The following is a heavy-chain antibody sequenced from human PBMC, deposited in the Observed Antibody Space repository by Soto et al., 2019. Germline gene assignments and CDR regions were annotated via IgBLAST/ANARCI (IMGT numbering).Heavy chain of an antibody. V-gene: IGHV3-74*01. CDR3: ARETYSFNDY. CDR1: GFTFSGYW. J-gene: IGHJ4*02. D-gene: IGHD4-4*01. CDR2: INPDGGST. Sequence: GGSLRLSCAASGFTFSGYWMHWVRQAPGEGLVWVSRINPDGGSTNYADSVKGRFTTSRDNAKNTLFLQLNGLRAEDTAVYYCARETYSFNDYWGRGTLVTVSS.